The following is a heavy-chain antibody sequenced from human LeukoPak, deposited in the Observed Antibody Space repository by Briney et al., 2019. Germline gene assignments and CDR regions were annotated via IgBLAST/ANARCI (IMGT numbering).Heavy chain of an antibody. CDR1: GFTFSNYG. J-gene: IGHJ6*02. V-gene: IGHV3-33*06. CDR3: AKDKAARPRKYYFYGMDV. Sequence: QPGRSLRLSCAASGFTFSNYGMHWVRQAPGKGLEWVGVIWYDGSIKYYADSVKGRFTISRDNSKNTLSLQMENLRAEDTAVYYCAKDKAARPRKYYFYGMDVWGQGTTVTVSS. D-gene: IGHD6-6*01. CDR2: IWYDGSIK.